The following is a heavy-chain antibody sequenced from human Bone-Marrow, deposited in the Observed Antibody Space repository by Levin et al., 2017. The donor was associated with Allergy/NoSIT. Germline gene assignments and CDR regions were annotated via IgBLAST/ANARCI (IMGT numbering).Heavy chain of an antibody. V-gene: IGHV3-48*01. J-gene: IGHJ4*02. CDR3: VREWFGETH. CDR2: ITTSGSTV. D-gene: IGHD3-10*01. Sequence: GGSLRLSCAASGFIFSSHSMKWVRQAPGKGLEWVSYITTSGSTVYYADSVKGRFTISRDNAKNSLYLQMSSLRAEDTAVYYCVREWFGETHWGQGTLVTVSS. CDR1: GFIFSSHS.